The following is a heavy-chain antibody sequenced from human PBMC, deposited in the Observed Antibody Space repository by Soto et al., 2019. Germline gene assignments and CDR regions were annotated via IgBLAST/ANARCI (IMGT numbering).Heavy chain of an antibody. CDR3: AKDTKRFLEWLFGFDY. CDR2: ISGSGGST. CDR1: GFTFSSYA. D-gene: IGHD3-3*01. V-gene: IGHV3-23*01. J-gene: IGHJ4*02. Sequence: GGSLRLSCAASGFTFSSYAMSWVRQAPGKGLEWVSAISGSGGSTYYADSVKGRFTISRDNSKNTLYLQMNSLRAEDTAVYYCAKDTKRFLEWLFGFDYWGQGTLVTVSS.